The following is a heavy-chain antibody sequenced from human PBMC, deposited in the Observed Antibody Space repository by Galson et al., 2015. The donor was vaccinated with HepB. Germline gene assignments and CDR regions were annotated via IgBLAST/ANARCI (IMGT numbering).Heavy chain of an antibody. J-gene: IGHJ4*02. Sequence: ALRLACAASGFTFGNYAIDWVRRAPGEGLEWVALISHDGSKKYYSGSVQGRFIICRDNSKNTVYLQMNSLRSDDTAFYYCARAHTGYCSAGSCYPEYWGQGTLVTVSS. D-gene: IGHD2-15*01. CDR1: GFTFGNYA. CDR2: ISHDGSKK. V-gene: IGHV3-30*04. CDR3: ARAHTGYCSAGSCYPEY.